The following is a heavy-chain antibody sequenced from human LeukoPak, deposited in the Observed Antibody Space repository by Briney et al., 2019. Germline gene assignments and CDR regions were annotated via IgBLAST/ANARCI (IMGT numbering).Heavy chain of an antibody. J-gene: IGHJ4*02. CDR1: GYNFTNYW. CDR2: MYPGDSDT. CDR3: ARPSDCSTISCPFDY. Sequence: GESLKISCKGSGYNFTNYWIGWVRQMSGEGLEWMGIMYPGDSDTRYSPSFQGQVTISADKSISTAYLQWSSLKASDTAMYYCARPSDCSTISCPFDYWGQGTLVTVSS. V-gene: IGHV5-51*01. D-gene: IGHD2-2*01.